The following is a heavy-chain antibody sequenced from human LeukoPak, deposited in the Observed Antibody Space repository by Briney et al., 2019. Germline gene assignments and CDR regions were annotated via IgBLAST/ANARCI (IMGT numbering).Heavy chain of an antibody. Sequence: PSETLSLTCTVSGYSISSVYYWGLIRQPPGKGLGWIGSIYHSGSTYYNPSLKSQVTISVDTSKNQFSLKLSSVTAADPAVYYCARVTRCKGTCYMDVWGKGTTVTVSS. V-gene: IGHV4-38-2*02. D-gene: IGHD4-17*01. CDR2: IYHSGST. CDR1: GYSISSVYY. J-gene: IGHJ6*03. CDR3: ARVTRCKGTCYMDV.